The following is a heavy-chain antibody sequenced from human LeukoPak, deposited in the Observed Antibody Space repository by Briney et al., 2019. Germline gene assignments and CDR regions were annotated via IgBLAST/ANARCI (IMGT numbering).Heavy chain of an antibody. J-gene: IGHJ4*02. CDR3: ARDPNWNDVWDIDY. V-gene: IGHV1-2*02. D-gene: IGHD1-20*01. CDR1: GYTFTGYY. Sequence: ASVKVSCKASGYTFTGYYMHWVRQAPGQGLEWMGWINPNSGGTNYAQKLQGRVTMTRDTSISTAYMELSRLRSDDTAVYYCARDPNWNDVWDIDYWGQGTLVTVSS. CDR2: INPNSGGT.